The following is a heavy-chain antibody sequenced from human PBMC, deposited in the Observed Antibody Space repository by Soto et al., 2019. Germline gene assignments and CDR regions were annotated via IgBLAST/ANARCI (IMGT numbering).Heavy chain of an antibody. Sequence: GGSLRLSCAASGFTVSSNYMSWVRQAPGKGLEWVSVIYSGGSTYYADSVKGRFTISRDNSKNTLYLQVNSLRAEDTAVYYCARVFLVPVARWLDGYSYWGMEVWGKGTRVTVP. J-gene: IGHJ6*04. CDR1: GFTVSSNY. CDR3: ARVFLVPVARWLDGYSYWGMEV. D-gene: IGHD2-2*01. V-gene: IGHV3-66*01. CDR2: IYSGGST.